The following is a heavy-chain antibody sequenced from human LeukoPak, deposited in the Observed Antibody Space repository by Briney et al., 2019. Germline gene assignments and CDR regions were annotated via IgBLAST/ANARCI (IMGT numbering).Heavy chain of an antibody. CDR1: GGTFSSYA. Sequence: SVKVSCKASGGTFSSYAISWVRQAPGQGLEWMGGIIPIFGTANYAQKFQGRVTITADESTSTAYMELSSLRSEDTAVYYCARAVRPYNWFDPWGQGTLVTVSS. CDR2: IIPIFGTA. D-gene: IGHD1-1*01. CDR3: ARAVRPYNWFDP. J-gene: IGHJ5*02. V-gene: IGHV1-69*13.